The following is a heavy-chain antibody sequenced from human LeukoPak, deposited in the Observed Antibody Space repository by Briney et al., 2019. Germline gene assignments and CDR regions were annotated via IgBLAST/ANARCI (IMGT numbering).Heavy chain of an antibody. Sequence: QPGGSLRLSCAASGFTFRSYAMHWVRQAPGKGLEYVSAISSNGGSTYYANSVKGRFTISRDNSKNTLYLQMGSLRAEDMAVYYCARDGGDHIYAFDIWGQGTMVTVSS. J-gene: IGHJ3*02. CDR2: ISSNGGST. CDR3: ARDGGDHIYAFDI. CDR1: GFTFRSYA. V-gene: IGHV3-64*01. D-gene: IGHD2-21*02.